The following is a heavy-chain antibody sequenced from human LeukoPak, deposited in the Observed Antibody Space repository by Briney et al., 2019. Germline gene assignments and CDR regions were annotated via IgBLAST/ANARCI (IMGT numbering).Heavy chain of an antibody. D-gene: IGHD3-22*01. CDR3: ARYSYDSSGRAHAFDI. J-gene: IGHJ3*02. V-gene: IGHV3-11*03. Sequence: GGSLRLSCVASGFTFSDYYMSWIRQAPGKGLEWVSYISSPGSLTNYADSVKGRFAISRDNVKKSLYLQMNSLRAEDTAVYYCARYSYDSSGRAHAFDIWGQGTMVTVSS. CDR1: GFTFSDYY. CDR2: ISSPGSLT.